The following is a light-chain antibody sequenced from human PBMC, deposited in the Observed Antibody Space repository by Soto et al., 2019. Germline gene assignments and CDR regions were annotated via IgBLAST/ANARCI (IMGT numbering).Light chain of an antibody. Sequence: DIQMTQSPSSLSASVGDRVTINCRASQGIRNDLGWYQQKPGKAPKLLIYAASTLQSGVPSRFTGSGSGTDFTLTISSLQPEDATTYYCQKCKVAPFTFGGGTKVDIK. V-gene: IGKV1-27*01. CDR2: AAS. J-gene: IGKJ4*01. CDR1: QGIRND. CDR3: QKCKVAPFT.